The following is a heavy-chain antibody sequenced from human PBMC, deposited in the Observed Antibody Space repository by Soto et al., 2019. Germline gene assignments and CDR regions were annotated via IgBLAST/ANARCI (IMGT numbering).Heavy chain of an antibody. CDR2: INHSGST. CDR3: ARVRHHYYGSGSYPFDY. Sequence: QVQLQQWGAGLSKPSETLSLTCAVYGGSFSGYYWSWIRQPPGKGLEWIGEINHSGSTNYNPSLKSRVTISVDTSKNQFSLKLSSVTAAVTAVYYCARVRHHYYGSGSYPFDYWGQGTLVTVSS. J-gene: IGHJ4*02. D-gene: IGHD3-10*01. CDR1: GGSFSGYY. V-gene: IGHV4-34*01.